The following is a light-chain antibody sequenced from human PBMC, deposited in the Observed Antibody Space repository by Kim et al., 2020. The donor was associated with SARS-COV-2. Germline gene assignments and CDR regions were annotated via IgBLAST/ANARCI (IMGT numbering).Light chain of an antibody. CDR2: DVS. Sequence: GQSITISCTGTSSDVGGYNYVSWYQQHPGEAPKLMIYDVSNRPSGVSNRFSGSKSGNTASLTISGLQAEDEADYYCSSYTSSSTQVFGGGTQLTVL. J-gene: IGLJ3*02. V-gene: IGLV2-14*03. CDR1: SSDVGGYNY. CDR3: SSYTSSSTQV.